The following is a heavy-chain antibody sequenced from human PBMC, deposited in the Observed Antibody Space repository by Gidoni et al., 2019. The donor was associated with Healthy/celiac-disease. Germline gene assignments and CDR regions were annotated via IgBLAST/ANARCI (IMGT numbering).Heavy chain of an antibody. D-gene: IGHD2-2*01. Sequence: EVQLLESGGGLVQPGGSLRLSCAASGFTFRSYAMSWVRPAPGKGLEWVSAISGSGGSTYYADSVKGRFTISRDNSKNTLYLQMNSLRAEDTAVYYCAKDRYCSSTSCYRENWFDPWGQGTLVTVSS. V-gene: IGHV3-23*01. CDR1: GFTFRSYA. CDR2: ISGSGGST. CDR3: AKDRYCSSTSCYRENWFDP. J-gene: IGHJ5*02.